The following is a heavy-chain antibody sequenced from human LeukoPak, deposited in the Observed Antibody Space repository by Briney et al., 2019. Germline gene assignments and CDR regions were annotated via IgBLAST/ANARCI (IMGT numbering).Heavy chain of an antibody. J-gene: IGHJ3*02. V-gene: IGHV3-30-3*01. CDR2: ISYDGSNK. Sequence: GSSLRLSCAGSGFTFRSYAMHWVRQAPGKGLEWVAVISYDGSNKDYADSVKGRFTISRDSSKNTLFLQMNSLRAEDTAVYYCAREIFNGFDIWGQGTMVTVS. CDR3: AREIFNGFDI. CDR1: GFTFRSYA.